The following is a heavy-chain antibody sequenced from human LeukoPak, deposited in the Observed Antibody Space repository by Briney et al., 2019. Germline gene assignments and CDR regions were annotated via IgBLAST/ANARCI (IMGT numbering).Heavy chain of an antibody. Sequence: GASVKVSCKASGYTFTSYDINWVRQATGQGLEWMGWMNPNSGNTGYAQKFQGRVTMTRNTSISTAYMELSSLRSEDTAVYYCARGLRQLVPYYYYVMDVWGQGPRSPSP. D-gene: IGHD6-6*01. J-gene: IGHJ6*02. CDR3: ARGLRQLVPYYYYVMDV. CDR2: MNPNSGNT. V-gene: IGHV1-8*01. CDR1: GYTFTSYD.